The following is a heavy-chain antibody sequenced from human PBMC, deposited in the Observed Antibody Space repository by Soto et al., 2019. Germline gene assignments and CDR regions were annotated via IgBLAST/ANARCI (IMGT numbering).Heavy chain of an antibody. V-gene: IGHV1-69*06. CDR3: ARTPFGGNWCDP. Sequence: QVQLVQSGAEVKKPGSSVKVSCKASGGTFSSYAISWVRQARGQGLEWMGGIIPIFGTANYAQKFQGRVTITAYKSTATANIELSSLSSEDTAVNYCARTPFGGNWCDPWSQGTLVSVSS. CDR1: GGTFSSYA. J-gene: IGHJ5*02. CDR2: IIPIFGTA. D-gene: IGHD2-15*01.